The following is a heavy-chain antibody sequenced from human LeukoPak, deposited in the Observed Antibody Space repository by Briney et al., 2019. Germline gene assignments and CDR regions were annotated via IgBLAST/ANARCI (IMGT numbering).Heavy chain of an antibody. V-gene: IGHV3-11*06. CDR1: GFTFSDYY. J-gene: IGHJ4*02. CDR2: ISSSSSYT. CDR3: ASLGTGTTYY. D-gene: IGHD1-7*01. Sequence: GGSLRLSCAASGFTFSDYYMSWIRQAPGKGLEWVSYISSSSSYTNYADSVRGRFTISRDNAKNSLYLQMNSLRAEDTAVYYCASLGTGTTYYWGQGTLVTVSS.